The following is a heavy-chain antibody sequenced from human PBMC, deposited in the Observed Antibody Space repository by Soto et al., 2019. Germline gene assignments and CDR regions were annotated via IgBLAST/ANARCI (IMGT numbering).Heavy chain of an antibody. Sequence: QVQLVQSGAEVKKPGSSVKVSCKASGGTFSSYAISWVRQAPGQGLEWMGGIIPIFGTANYAQKFQGRVTIAXXEXTXXAYRELSSLRSEDTAVYYCARGLRGIQLWFDWFDPWGQGTLVTVSS. J-gene: IGHJ5*02. D-gene: IGHD5-18*01. CDR1: GGTFSSYA. V-gene: IGHV1-69*05. CDR2: IIPIFGTA. CDR3: ARGLRGIQLWFDWFDP.